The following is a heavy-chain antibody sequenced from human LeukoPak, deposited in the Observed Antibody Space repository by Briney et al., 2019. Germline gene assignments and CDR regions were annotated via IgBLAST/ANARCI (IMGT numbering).Heavy chain of an antibody. D-gene: IGHD3-10*01. V-gene: IGHV3-53*01. Sequence: GGSLRLSCAVSGLTVSSNYMSWVRQSPGKGLEWVSAIYSGGSTFYADSVKGRFTISRDNSKNTLYLQMNSLRAEDTAVYYCARDPYNSGSSYFDYWGQGTLVTVSS. CDR3: ARDPYNSGSSYFDY. J-gene: IGHJ4*02. CDR2: IYSGGST. CDR1: GLTVSSNY.